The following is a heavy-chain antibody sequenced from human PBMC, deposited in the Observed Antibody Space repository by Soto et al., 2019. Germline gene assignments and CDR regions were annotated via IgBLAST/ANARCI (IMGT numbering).Heavy chain of an antibody. CDR2: FYSSGSI. D-gene: IGHD6-19*01. V-gene: IGHV4-31*03. Sequence: SETLSLTCFVSGYSITAGGYYWSWIRHHPGKGLGWIGSFYSSGSIIYNPSLRSRVSISGDTSSNQFSMSLTSVTAADTARYYCARMYSSGSGWFHPWGQGTLVTVSS. CDR1: GYSITAGGYY. J-gene: IGHJ5*02. CDR3: ARMYSSGSGWFHP.